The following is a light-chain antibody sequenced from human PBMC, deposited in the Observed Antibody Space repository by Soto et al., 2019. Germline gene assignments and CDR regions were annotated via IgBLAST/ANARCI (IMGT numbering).Light chain of an antibody. J-gene: IGKJ2*01. V-gene: IGKV1-33*01. CDR1: RDIDNC. CDR3: HQYDTRPFT. CDR2: DAS. Sequence: IQMTQSPSSLSASVGDRVTITCQASRDIDNCLNWYQQKPGKAPNLLIYDASNLETGVPLRFSGRRSGTHFTLTISSLQPEDIATYYCHQYDTRPFTFGQGTKLEIK.